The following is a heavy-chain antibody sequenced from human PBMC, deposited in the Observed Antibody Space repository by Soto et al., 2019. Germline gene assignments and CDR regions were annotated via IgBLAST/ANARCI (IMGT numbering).Heavy chain of an antibody. J-gene: IGHJ6*02. V-gene: IGHV1-69*01. CDR3: ARCPGQVYARDDYYYYGMDV. D-gene: IGHD3-16*01. Sequence: QVRLVQSGAEVKKPGSSVKVSCKASGGTFSSYAISWVRQAPGQGLEWMGGIIPIFGTANYAQKFQGRVTITADESTSTAYMELSSLRSEDTAVYYCARCPGQVYARDDYYYYGMDVWGQGTTVTVSS. CDR2: IIPIFGTA. CDR1: GGTFSSYA.